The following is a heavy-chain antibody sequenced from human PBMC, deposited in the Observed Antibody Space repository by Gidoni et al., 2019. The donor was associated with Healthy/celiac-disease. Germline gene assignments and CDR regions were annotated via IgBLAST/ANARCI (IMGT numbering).Heavy chain of an antibody. CDR3: ARTREYSYGSDAFDI. V-gene: IGHV2-26*01. J-gene: IGHJ3*02. CDR2: IFSNDEK. Sequence: QVTFKESGPVLVNPTETLTLTCTVSGFSLSHARMGVSWIRQPPGKALEWLAHIFSNDEKSYSTSLKSRLTISKDTSKSQVVLTMTNMDPVDTATYYCARTREYSYGSDAFDIWGQGTMVTVSS. D-gene: IGHD5-18*01. CDR1: GFSLSHARMG.